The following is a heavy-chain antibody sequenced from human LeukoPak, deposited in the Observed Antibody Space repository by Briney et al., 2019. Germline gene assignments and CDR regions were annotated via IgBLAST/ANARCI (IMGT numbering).Heavy chain of an antibody. J-gene: IGHJ4*02. CDR2: ISWNSGSI. CDR3: AKDMAYYGSGSYYKGLDY. Sequence: PGRSLRLSCAASGFTFDDYAMHWVRQAPGKGLEWVSGISWNSGSIGYADSVKGRFTISRDNAKNSLYLQINSLRAEDTALYYCAKDMAYYGSGSYYKGLDYWGQGTLVTVCS. V-gene: IGHV3-9*01. CDR1: GFTFDDYA. D-gene: IGHD3-10*01.